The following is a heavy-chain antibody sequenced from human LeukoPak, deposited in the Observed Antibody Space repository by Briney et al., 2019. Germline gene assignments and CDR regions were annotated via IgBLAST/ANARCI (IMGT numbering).Heavy chain of an antibody. J-gene: IGHJ4*02. CDR1: GDSISTSSYY. CDR2: IYYSGST. Sequence: SETLSLTCTVSGDSISTSSYYWYWIRQPPGKGLEWIASIYYSGSTYYNPSLESRVTISIDTSKNQFSLRLTSLTAADTAVYYCARAEGSSGRRIFDYWGQGTLVTVSS. V-gene: IGHV4-39*07. D-gene: IGHD6-19*01. CDR3: ARAEGSSGRRIFDY.